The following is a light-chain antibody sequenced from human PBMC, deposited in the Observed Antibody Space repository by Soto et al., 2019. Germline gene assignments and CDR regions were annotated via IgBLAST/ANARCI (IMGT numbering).Light chain of an antibody. V-gene: IGKV3D-15*01. Sequence: ETVMTQSPATLCESPGERATLSYRASQSISSNLAWFQQKPGQAPRLLIYGASSRATGIPDRFSGSGSGTDFTLTISTLEPEDFAIYYCQQYGYSRTFGQGTKVDIK. J-gene: IGKJ1*01. CDR2: GAS. CDR1: QSISSN. CDR3: QQYGYSRT.